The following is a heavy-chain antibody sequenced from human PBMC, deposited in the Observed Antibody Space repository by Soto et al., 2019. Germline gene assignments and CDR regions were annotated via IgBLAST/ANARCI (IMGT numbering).Heavy chain of an antibody. CDR3: VKGSDVARQELDR. D-gene: IGHD2-15*01. J-gene: IGHJ5*02. CDR1: GFTFSNFG. V-gene: IGHV3-30*18. Sequence: QVQLVESGGGVVQPGRSPRLSCAASGFTFSNFGMHWVRQAPGKGLEWVAAISSDGGDKYYSHSVKDRFTVSRDNSRNTLVLQMNSLRVEDTAVYYCVKGSDVARQELDRWGQGILVTVSS. CDR2: ISSDGGDK.